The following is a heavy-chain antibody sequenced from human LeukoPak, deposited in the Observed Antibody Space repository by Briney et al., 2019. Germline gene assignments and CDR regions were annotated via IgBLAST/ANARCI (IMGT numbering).Heavy chain of an antibody. CDR3: ARRWIVVVIPGNDAFDI. V-gene: IGHV3-20*04. D-gene: IGHD3-22*01. Sequence: PGGYLRLSCAASGFTFDDYGMSWVRQAPGKGLEWVSGINWNGGSTGYADSVKGRFTISRDNAKNSLYLQMNSLRAEDTALYYCARRWIVVVIPGNDAFDIWGQGTMVTVSS. CDR2: INWNGGST. CDR1: GFTFDDYG. J-gene: IGHJ3*02.